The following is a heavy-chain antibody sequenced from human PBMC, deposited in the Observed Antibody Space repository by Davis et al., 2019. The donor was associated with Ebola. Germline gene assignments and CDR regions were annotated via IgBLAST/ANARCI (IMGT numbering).Heavy chain of an antibody. CDR1: GFTFSSYE. CDR2: ISSSGSTI. V-gene: IGHV3-48*03. J-gene: IGHJ6*02. CDR3: ARDVLRYFDWLQGGMDV. D-gene: IGHD3-9*01. Sequence: GESLKISCAASGFTFSSYEMNWVRQAPGKGLEWVSYISSSGSTIYYADSVKGRFTISRDNAKNSLYLQMNSLRAEDTAVYYCARDVLRYFDWLQGGMDVWGQGTTVTVSS.